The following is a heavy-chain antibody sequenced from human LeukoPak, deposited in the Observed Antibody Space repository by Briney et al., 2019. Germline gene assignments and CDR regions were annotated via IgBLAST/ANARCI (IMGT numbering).Heavy chain of an antibody. Sequence: PGGSLRLSCAASGFTFSDYYMSWIRQAPGKGLEWVSYISSSGSTIYYADSVKGRFTISRDNAKNSLYLQMSSLRAEDTAVYYCASRCAPGTFVYYFDYWGQGTLVTVSS. D-gene: IGHD6-13*01. CDR1: GFTFSDYY. J-gene: IGHJ4*02. CDR3: ASRCAPGTFVYYFDY. CDR2: ISSSGSTI. V-gene: IGHV3-11*01.